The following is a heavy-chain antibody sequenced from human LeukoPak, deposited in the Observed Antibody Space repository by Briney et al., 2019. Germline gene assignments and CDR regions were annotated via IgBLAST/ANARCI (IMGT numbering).Heavy chain of an antibody. J-gene: IGHJ6*03. D-gene: IGHD3-3*01. CDR1: RFTFDDYG. CDR3: ARGGKVIWSGYFGTSNYYYYMDV. CDR2: INWNGGST. V-gene: IGHV3-20*04. Sequence: GGSLRLSCAASRFTFDDYGMSWVRQAPGKGLEWVSGINWNGGSTGYADSVKGRFTISRDNAKNSLYLQMNSLRAEDTALYYCARGGKVIWSGYFGTSNYYYYMDVWGKGTTVTVSS.